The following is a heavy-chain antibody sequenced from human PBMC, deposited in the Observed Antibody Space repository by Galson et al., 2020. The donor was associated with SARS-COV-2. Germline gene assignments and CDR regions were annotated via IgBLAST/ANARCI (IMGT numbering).Heavy chain of an antibody. J-gene: IGHJ3*02. CDR3: ARLHYGEYAPEPFEI. Sequence: SETLSLTCAVSGTSISSGSYSWNWIRQPPGKGLEWIGYISHSGGTYYNPSLKSRVTISGDRSKNQFSLRLSSVTAADTAVYYCARLHYGEYAPEPFEIWGPGTRVTVAS. CDR1: GTSISSGSYS. D-gene: IGHD4-17*01. V-gene: IGHV4-30-2*01. CDR2: ISHSGGT.